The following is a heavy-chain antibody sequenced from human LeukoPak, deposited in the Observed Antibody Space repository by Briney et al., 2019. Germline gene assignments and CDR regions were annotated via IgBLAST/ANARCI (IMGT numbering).Heavy chain of an antibody. D-gene: IGHD3-10*01. CDR1: GGSISSGSYY. CDR2: IYTSGST. CDR3: ARSAYGSGSYKRYYYYYMDV. J-gene: IGHJ6*03. Sequence: SETLSLTCTVSGGSISSGSYYWSWIRQPAGKGLEWIGRIYTSGSTNYNPSLKSRVTISVDTSKNQFSLKLSSVTAADTAVYYCARSAYGSGSYKRYYYYYMDVWGKGTTVTISS. V-gene: IGHV4-61*02.